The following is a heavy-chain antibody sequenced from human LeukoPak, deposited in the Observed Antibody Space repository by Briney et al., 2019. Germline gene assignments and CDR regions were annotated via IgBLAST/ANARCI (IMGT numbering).Heavy chain of an antibody. J-gene: IGHJ4*02. Sequence: GGSLRLSCAASGFSFSVYEMHWVRQAPGKGLEWISDISSSGTTTYYADSVKSRFTITRDNAKNSLYLQMNSLRAEDTAVYYCTTLTVANNFDYWGQGTLVTVSS. CDR2: ISSSGTTT. D-gene: IGHD5-12*01. CDR1: GFSFSVYE. CDR3: TTLTVANNFDY. V-gene: IGHV3-48*03.